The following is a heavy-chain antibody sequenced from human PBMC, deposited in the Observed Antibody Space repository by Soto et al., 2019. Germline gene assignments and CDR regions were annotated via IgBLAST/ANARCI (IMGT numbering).Heavy chain of an antibody. Sequence: VGSLRLSCAASGFTFSSYWMHWVRQAPGKGLVWVSRINGDGSYTGYADSVKGRFTISRDNAKNTLYLQMNILRAEDTAVYFCARSLSTSPDYWGQGTLVTVSS. CDR3: ARSLSTSPDY. V-gene: IGHV3-74*01. CDR1: GFTFSSYW. CDR2: INGDGSYT. D-gene: IGHD2-2*01. J-gene: IGHJ4*02.